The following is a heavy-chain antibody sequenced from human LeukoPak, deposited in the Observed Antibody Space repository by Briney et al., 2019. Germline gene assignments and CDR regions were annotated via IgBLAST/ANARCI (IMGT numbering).Heavy chain of an antibody. CDR2: ISSNGGNT. D-gene: IGHD3-10*01. J-gene: IGHJ4*02. CDR3: LYGSGSSFDY. CDR1: GFTFSSYA. V-gene: IGHV3-64D*06. Sequence: GGSLRLSCSASGFTFSSYAMHWVRQAPGKGLEYVSAISSNGGNTYYADSVKGRFTISRDNSKNTLYLQMSSLRAEDTAVYYCLYGSGSSFDYWGQGTLVTVSS.